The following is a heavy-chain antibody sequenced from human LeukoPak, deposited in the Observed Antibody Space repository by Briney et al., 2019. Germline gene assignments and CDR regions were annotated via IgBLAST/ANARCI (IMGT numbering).Heavy chain of an antibody. Sequence: PSETLSLTCTVSGGSISSSSYYWGWIRQPPGKGLEWIGSIYYSGSTYYNPSLKNRVTISVDTSKNQFSLKLSSVTAADTAVYYCARVGIVATGWFDPWGQGTLVTVSS. D-gene: IGHD5-12*01. V-gene: IGHV4-39*07. CDR1: GGSISSSSYY. CDR3: ARVGIVATGWFDP. CDR2: IYYSGST. J-gene: IGHJ5*02.